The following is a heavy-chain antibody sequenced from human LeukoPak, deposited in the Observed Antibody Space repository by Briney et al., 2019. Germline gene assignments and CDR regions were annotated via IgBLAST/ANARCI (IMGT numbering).Heavy chain of an antibody. CDR3: ARDPGRQYSSVADV. D-gene: IGHD3-22*01. CDR2: ISSSGGTI. J-gene: IGHJ6*02. CDR1: GFTFSDYY. Sequence: GGSLRLSCAASGFTFSDYYMSWIRQAPGEGLEWISYISSSGGTISYADSVKGRFTISRDNAKNSLYLQMDSLRAADTAVYYCARDPGRQYSSVADVWGQGTTVTVSS. V-gene: IGHV3-11*01.